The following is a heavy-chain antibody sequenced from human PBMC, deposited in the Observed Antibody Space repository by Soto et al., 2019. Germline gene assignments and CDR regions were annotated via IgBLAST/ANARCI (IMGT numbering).Heavy chain of an antibody. J-gene: IGHJ3*02. V-gene: IGHV3-23*01. D-gene: IGHD4-17*01. Sequence: EVQLLESGGGLVQPGGSLRLSCAASGFTFSSYAMSWVRQAPGKGLEWVSAISGSGGSTYYADSVKGRFTISRDNSKNTRYLQINSLRAEDTDVYYCANNDYGGNFAFDIWGQGTMVTVSS. CDR3: ANNDYGGNFAFDI. CDR1: GFTFSSYA. CDR2: ISGSGGST.